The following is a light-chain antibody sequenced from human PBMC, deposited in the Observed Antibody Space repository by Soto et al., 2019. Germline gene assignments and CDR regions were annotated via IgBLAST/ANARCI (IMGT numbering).Light chain of an antibody. Sequence: QSVLTQPPSASGTPGQRVTISCSGSSSNIGSHVVNWYQQVPGTAPKLLIYTNNQRPSGVPDRFSDSKSGTSASLAISGLQCEDEGDYYRAAWDGSLQSWVYGGRTALPV. CDR3: AAWDGSLQSWV. CDR2: TNN. J-gene: IGLJ3*02. V-gene: IGLV1-44*01. CDR1: SSNIGSHV.